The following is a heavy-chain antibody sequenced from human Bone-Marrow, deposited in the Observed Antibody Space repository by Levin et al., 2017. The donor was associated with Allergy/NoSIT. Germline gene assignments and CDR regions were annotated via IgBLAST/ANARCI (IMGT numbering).Heavy chain of an antibody. D-gene: IGHD4-23*01. Sequence: PGGSLRLSCAASGFTFSSYGMHWVRQAPGKGLEWVAVIWYDGSNEYYADSVKGRFTIFRDNSKDTLYLQMNSLRAEDTALYYCASLPVVGSDIAFDIWGQGTMVTVSS. V-gene: IGHV3-33*01. CDR1: GFTFSSYG. CDR3: ASLPVVGSDIAFDI. J-gene: IGHJ3*02. CDR2: IWYDGSNE.